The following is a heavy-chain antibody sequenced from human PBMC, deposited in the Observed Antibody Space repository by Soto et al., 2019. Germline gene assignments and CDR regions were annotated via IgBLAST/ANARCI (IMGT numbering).Heavy chain of an antibody. J-gene: IGHJ4*02. CDR3: AKGYSSSWFGGDY. D-gene: IGHD6-13*01. CDR1: GFTFSSYA. V-gene: IGHV3-23*01. Sequence: EVQLLESGGGLVQPGGSLRLSCAASGFTFSSYALSWVRQAPGKGLEWVSLISGGGGSTYYADSVKGRFTISRDNSKNTLYLQMNSLRAEDTAVYHCAKGYSSSWFGGDYWGQGTLATVSS. CDR2: ISGGGGST.